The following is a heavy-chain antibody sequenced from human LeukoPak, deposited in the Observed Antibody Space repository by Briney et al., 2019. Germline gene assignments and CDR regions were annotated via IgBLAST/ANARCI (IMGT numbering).Heavy chain of an antibody. D-gene: IGHD2-2*02. V-gene: IGHV3-48*01. CDR1: GFTFSSYG. Sequence: PGGSLRLSCAASGFTFSSYGMHWVRQAPGKGLEWVSYISSSSSTIYYADSVKGRFTISRDNAKNSLYLQMNSLRAEDTAVYYCARDLGPPYQLLYELGYWGQGTLVTVSS. CDR2: ISSSSSTI. CDR3: ARDLGPPYQLLYELGY. J-gene: IGHJ4*02.